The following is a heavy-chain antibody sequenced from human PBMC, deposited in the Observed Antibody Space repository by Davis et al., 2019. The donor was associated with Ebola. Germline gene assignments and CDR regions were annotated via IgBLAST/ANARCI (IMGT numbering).Heavy chain of an antibody. J-gene: IGHJ5*02. CDR3: ARDKSIPGRRISNWFDP. CDR2: IYYSGIT. D-gene: IGHD6-6*01. V-gene: IGHV4-39*07. CDR1: GGSIISSSSY. Sequence: SETLSLTCTVSGGSIISSSSYWGWIRQPPRKGLEWIGSIYYSGITYYNPSLKSRVTISVDKSKNQISLKLSSVTAADTAVYFCARDKSIPGRRISNWFDPWGQGTLVTVSS.